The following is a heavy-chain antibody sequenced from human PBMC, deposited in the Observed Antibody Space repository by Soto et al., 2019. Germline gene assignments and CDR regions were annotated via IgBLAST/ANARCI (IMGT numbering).Heavy chain of an antibody. V-gene: IGHV4-31*03. J-gene: IGHJ6*02. Sequence: QVQLQESGPGLVKPSQTLSLTCTVSGASISRGAYYWSWIRQHPGKGLEWIGHMYYSGTTYYTPSLKTRVIISVDTSKNQFSLKLTSVTAADTAVFFCARASITMARGPYMDVWGQGTTVTVSS. CDR3: ARASITMARGPYMDV. CDR2: MYYSGTT. CDR1: GASISRGAYY. D-gene: IGHD3-10*01.